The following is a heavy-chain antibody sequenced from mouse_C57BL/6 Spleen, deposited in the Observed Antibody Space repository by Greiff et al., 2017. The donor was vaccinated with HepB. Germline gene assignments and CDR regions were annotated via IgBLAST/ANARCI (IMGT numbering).Heavy chain of an antibody. J-gene: IGHJ3*01. D-gene: IGHD2-4*01. Sequence: VQLQQSGAELVKPGASVKLSCTASGFNIKDYYMHWVKQRTEQGLEWIGRVDPEDGDTKYAPKFKGKATITADTSSNTAYLQLSSLTSEDTAVYYCARRGYDYDGAWFAYWGQGTLVTVSA. V-gene: IGHV14-2*01. CDR3: ARRGYDYDGAWFAY. CDR2: VDPEDGDT. CDR1: GFNIKDYY.